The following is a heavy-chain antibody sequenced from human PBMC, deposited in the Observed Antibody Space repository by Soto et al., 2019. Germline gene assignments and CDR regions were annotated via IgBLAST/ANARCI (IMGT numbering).Heavy chain of an antibody. J-gene: IGHJ4*02. CDR1: GGFMSEYF. CDR3: ARDGYDGSGSPYPAY. D-gene: IGHD3-10*01. V-gene: IGHV4-59*01. CDR2: IYYLGST. Sequence: SETLSLTCSVSGGFMSEYFWSWIRQSPGKGLEWVGYIYYLGSTDYNPSLKSRVTISVDTSKRQFSLRLTSVTAADTAVYYCARDGYDGSGSPYPAYWGPGTQVTVSS.